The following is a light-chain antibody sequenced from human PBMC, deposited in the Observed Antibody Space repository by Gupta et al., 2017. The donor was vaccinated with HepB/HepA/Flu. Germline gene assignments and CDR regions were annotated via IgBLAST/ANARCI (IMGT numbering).Light chain of an antibody. Sequence: EIVMTQSSDTLPVSPGERATLSCRASQTVLSNLAWYQHKPGQAPRLLIYRASSRATGIPDRFSGSGSGTEFTLTISSLQSEDFAVYYCQQCNNWPTWTFGQGTKVEIK. CDR3: QQCNNWPTWT. CDR1: QTVLSN. V-gene: IGKV3-15*01. J-gene: IGKJ1*01. CDR2: RAS.